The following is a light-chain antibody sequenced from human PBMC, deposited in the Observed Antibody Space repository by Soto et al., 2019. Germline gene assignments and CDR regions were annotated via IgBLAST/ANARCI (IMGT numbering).Light chain of an antibody. CDR3: QKDYTRPRT. V-gene: IGKV1-39*01. CDR1: QPVSKV. CDR2: STS. J-gene: IGKJ1*01. Sequence: DIQMTQSPSSLSASVGDRVTIACRARQPVSKVVNWYQQKPGKWPAHIIYSTSTLYRGFPSRFSGSGSGTDSTLTINGLQPEDFAAYYCQKDYTRPRTFGQGTKVDIK.